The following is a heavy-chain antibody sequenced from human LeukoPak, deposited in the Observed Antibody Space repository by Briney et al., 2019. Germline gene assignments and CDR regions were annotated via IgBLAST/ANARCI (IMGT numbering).Heavy chain of an antibody. D-gene: IGHD2-2*01. J-gene: IGHJ4*02. Sequence: ASVKVSCKASGYTFSGYYMHWMRQAPGQGLEWMGWIDPKSGGTNYAQKVQGRVTMTTDTSASTAYMELSRLRSDDTALYYCARDCSSPNCYHLPGGFWGQGTLVTVSS. CDR2: IDPKSGGT. CDR3: ARDCSSPNCYHLPGGF. CDR1: GYTFSGYY. V-gene: IGHV1-2*02.